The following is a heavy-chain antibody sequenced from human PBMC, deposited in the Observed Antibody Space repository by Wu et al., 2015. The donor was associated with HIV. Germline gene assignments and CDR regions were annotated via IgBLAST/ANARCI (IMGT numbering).Heavy chain of an antibody. CDR2: VNPDNGDT. CDR1: GYTFSAHY. CDR3: NILLAREIGNFKKANFWXLLHDI. V-gene: IGHV1-2*02. D-gene: IGHD3-3*01. Sequence: QVQLVQSGTEMKKSGASLKVSCKTSGYTFSAHYIHWVRQAPGQGLEWMGWVNPDNGDTNFAQTFQGRTTLTRDAFNQHKSIYYFWPGSETEKRHGPNILLAREIGNFKKANFWXLLHDIWGNGT. J-gene: IGHJ6*03.